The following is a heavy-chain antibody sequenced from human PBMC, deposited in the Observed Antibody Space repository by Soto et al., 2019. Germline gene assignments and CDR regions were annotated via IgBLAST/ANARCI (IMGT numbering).Heavy chain of an antibody. Sequence: EVQLSQSGGGLVQPGGSLRLSCAASGFTFSDYGMSWVRQAPGKGLEWVPTIRGSAGNTYYVDSVKGRFTISRDDSTNTVYLQMNSLRAEDTAVYYCAKPLWFGESVFDPWGQGTLVIVSS. J-gene: IGHJ5*02. CDR2: IRGSAGNT. V-gene: IGHV3-23*01. CDR1: GFTFSDYG. CDR3: AKPLWFGESVFDP. D-gene: IGHD3-10*01.